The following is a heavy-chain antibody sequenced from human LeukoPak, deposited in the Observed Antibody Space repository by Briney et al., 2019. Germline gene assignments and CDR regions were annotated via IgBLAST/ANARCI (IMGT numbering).Heavy chain of an antibody. Sequence: PGGSLRLSCAASGFTFSSYWMHWVRQAPGKGLVWVSRINSYGSSTSYADSVKGRFTISRDNAKNTLYLQMNSLRAEDTAVYCCASLEDYYDSSGDYWGQGTLVTVSS. CDR2: INSYGSST. V-gene: IGHV3-74*01. D-gene: IGHD3-22*01. CDR3: ASLEDYYDSSGDY. J-gene: IGHJ4*02. CDR1: GFTFSSYW.